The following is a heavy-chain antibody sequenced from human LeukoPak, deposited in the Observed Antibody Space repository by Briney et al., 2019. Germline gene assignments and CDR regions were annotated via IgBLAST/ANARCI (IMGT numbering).Heavy chain of an antibody. D-gene: IGHD1-1*01. Sequence: ASVKVSCKASGYTFTSYGISWVRQATGQGLEWMGWMNPNSGNTGYAQKFQGRVTITRNTSISTAYMELSSLRSEDTAVYYCASSGTTRKGYYFDYWGQGTLVTVSS. CDR1: GYTFTSYG. J-gene: IGHJ4*02. V-gene: IGHV1-8*03. CDR2: MNPNSGNT. CDR3: ASSGTTRKGYYFDY.